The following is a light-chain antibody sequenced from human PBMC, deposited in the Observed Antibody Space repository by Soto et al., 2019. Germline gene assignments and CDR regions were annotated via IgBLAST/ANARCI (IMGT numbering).Light chain of an antibody. V-gene: IGKV1-39*01. J-gene: IGKJ5*01. Sequence: DIQMTQSPSSLSASLGDRVTITCRASQSISIYLNWYQLKPGKAPNLLVYGASYLKSGVPTRISGSGAGTDFTLTISSLQPDDFAISYCQQTYTTPAITFGQGTRLEIK. CDR2: GAS. CDR1: QSISIY. CDR3: QQTYTTPAIT.